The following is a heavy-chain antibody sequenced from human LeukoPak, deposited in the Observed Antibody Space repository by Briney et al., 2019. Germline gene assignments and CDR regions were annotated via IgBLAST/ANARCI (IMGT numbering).Heavy chain of an antibody. D-gene: IGHD5-18*01. V-gene: IGHV3-33*08. CDR3: ARKSRRGYSYGSFDY. J-gene: IGHJ4*02. CDR1: GFTLSSYG. CDR2: IWYDGSNK. Sequence: GGSLRLSCAASGFTLSSYGMHWVRQAPGKGLEWVAVIWYDGSNKYYADSVKGPFTISRDNSKNTLYLQMNSLRAEDAAVYYCARKSRRGYSYGSFDYWGQGTLVTVSS.